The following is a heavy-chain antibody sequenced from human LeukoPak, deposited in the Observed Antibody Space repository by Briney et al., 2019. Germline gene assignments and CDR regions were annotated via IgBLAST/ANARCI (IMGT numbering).Heavy chain of an antibody. V-gene: IGHV3-30*04. Sequence: GRSLRLSCVASGFSFSGYAIHWVRQAPGKGLEWVALISYNGGRKDYADSVKGRFTISRDNSKNTLYLQMNSLRAEATAVYSCAKARRTYYYDSSGSPVDYWGQGTLVTVSS. CDR3: AKARRTYYYDSSGSPVDY. CDR2: ISYNGGRK. D-gene: IGHD3-22*01. CDR1: GFSFSGYA. J-gene: IGHJ4*02.